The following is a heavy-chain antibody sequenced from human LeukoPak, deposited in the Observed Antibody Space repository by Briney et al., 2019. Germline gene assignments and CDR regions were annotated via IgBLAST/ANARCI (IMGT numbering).Heavy chain of an antibody. D-gene: IGHD3-22*01. CDR3: AREWPWYYHDSSGHDAFDI. CDR1: GFTFSSYW. J-gene: IGHJ3*02. V-gene: IGHV3-7*01. Sequence: GGSLRLSCAASGFTFSSYWMSWVRQAPGKGLEWVANIKQDGSEKYYVDSVKGRFTISRDNAKNSLYLQMNSLRAEDTAVYYCAREWPWYYHDSSGHDAFDIWGQGTMVTVSS. CDR2: IKQDGSEK.